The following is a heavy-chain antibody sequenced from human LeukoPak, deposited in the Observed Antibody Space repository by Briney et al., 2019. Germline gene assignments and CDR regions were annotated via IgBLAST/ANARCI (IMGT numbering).Heavy chain of an antibody. CDR3: AREEYYDILTGYRIGGWFDP. Sequence: SETLSLTCTVSGGSMSSYYWSWIRQPPGKGLEWIGYIYYSGSTNYNPSLKSRVTISVDTSKNQFSLKLSSVTAADTAVHYCAREEYYDILTGYRIGGWFDPWGQGTLVTVSS. CDR2: IYYSGST. V-gene: IGHV4-59*12. CDR1: GGSMSSYY. J-gene: IGHJ5*02. D-gene: IGHD3-9*01.